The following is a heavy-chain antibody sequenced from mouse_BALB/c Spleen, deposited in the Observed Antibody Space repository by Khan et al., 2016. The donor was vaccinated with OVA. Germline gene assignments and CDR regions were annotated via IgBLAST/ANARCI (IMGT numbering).Heavy chain of an antibody. CDR2: ISPGSGDT. Sequence: QVQLQQSGAELARPGASVKLSCKASGYTFTDYYINWVKLRTGQGLEWIGEISPGSGDTYYNERFKGKAKLTADKSSSTAYMQLTSLTSEDSAVYFCARSNYFGYTFAYWGQGTLVTVSA. D-gene: IGHD1-2*01. J-gene: IGHJ3*01. CDR3: ARSNYFGYTFAY. CDR1: GYTFTDYY. V-gene: IGHV1-77*01.